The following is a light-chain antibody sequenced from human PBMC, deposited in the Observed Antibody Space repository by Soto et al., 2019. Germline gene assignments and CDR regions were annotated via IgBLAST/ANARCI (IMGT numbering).Light chain of an antibody. J-gene: IGKJ1*01. CDR1: QRLVHSDGNTY. V-gene: IGKV2-24*01. CDR3: MQATQFPWT. Sequence: DLLMTQTPLSSPVTLGQPASISCRASQRLVHSDGNTYMSWLQQRPGQPPRLLIHKISKRFCGVTDRVSGSGAGTDFTLKISRVEAEDVGVYYCMQATQFPWTFGPGTKVEIK. CDR2: KIS.